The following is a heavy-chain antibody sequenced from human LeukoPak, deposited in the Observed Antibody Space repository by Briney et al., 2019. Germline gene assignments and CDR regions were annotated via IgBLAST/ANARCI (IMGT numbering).Heavy chain of an antibody. V-gene: IGHV1-18*01. CDR3: ARFEPLLPYYHGMDV. Sequence: GSVKVSCKASGYTFTRYGISWVRQAPGQGLEWVGWINEYNGNTNYPQTLQGRVTLNTDTSTSTAYMELRSLRSDNTAVYYCARFEPLLPYYHGMDVWGQGTTVTVSS. CDR2: INEYNGNT. CDR1: GYTFTRYG. D-gene: IGHD2-21*01. J-gene: IGHJ6*02.